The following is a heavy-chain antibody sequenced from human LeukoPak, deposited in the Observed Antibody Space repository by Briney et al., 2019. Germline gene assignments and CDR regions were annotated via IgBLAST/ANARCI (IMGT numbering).Heavy chain of an antibody. Sequence: GGSLRLSCAASGFTFSNAWMSWVRQAPGQGLEWVANIKQDGSEKYYVDSVEGRFTISRDNAKNSLYLQMNSLRAEDTAVYYCARAPGGANFDYWGQGTLVTVSS. CDR1: GFTFSNAW. CDR2: IKQDGSEK. D-gene: IGHD3-10*01. CDR3: ARAPGGANFDY. V-gene: IGHV3-7*01. J-gene: IGHJ4*02.